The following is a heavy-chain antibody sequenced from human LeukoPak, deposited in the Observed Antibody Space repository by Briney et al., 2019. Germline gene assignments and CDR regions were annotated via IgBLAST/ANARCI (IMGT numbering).Heavy chain of an antibody. D-gene: IGHD2-21*02. V-gene: IGHV3-66*01. Sequence: GGSLRLSCAVSGFTVSTNHMTWARQAPGKGLEWVSVVYSDGRTYYADSMEGRCTISRDNSKNTLYLQMNRLRVEDTAVYYCARDRTFCGVDCYSRGMDVWGQGTTVTVSS. CDR2: VYSDGRT. CDR3: ARDRTFCGVDCYSRGMDV. J-gene: IGHJ6*02. CDR1: GFTVSTNH.